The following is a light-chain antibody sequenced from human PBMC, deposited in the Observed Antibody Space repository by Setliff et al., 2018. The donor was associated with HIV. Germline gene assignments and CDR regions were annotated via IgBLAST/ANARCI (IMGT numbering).Light chain of an antibody. CDR1: SSDVGGYNY. Sequence: QSVLTQPASVSGSPGQSITISCTGTSSDVGGYNYVSWYQQHPGNAPKLMIFEVSNRPSGVSNRFSGSKSGNTASLTISGLQAEDEADYYCSSYAGSYTYVFGTGTKVTVL. V-gene: IGLV2-14*01. CDR2: EVS. J-gene: IGLJ1*01. CDR3: SSYAGSYTYV.